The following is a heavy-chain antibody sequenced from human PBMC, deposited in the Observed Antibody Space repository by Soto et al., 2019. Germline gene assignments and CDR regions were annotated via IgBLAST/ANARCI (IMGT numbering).Heavy chain of an antibody. CDR2: ISGSGGST. CDR3: ARGPSYSDSYFDH. D-gene: IGHD4-17*01. J-gene: IGHJ4*02. CDR1: GFTFSSYV. Sequence: GGSLRLSCAASGFTFSSYVMSWVRQAPGRGLEWVSGISGSGGSTDYADSVEGRFTISRDNSKNTVYLQMNSLRLEDTAVYYCARGPSYSDSYFDHWGQGTLVTVSS. V-gene: IGHV3-23*01.